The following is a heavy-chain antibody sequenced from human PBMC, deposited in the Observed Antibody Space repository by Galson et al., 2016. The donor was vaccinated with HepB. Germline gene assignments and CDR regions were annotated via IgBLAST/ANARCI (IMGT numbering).Heavy chain of an antibody. V-gene: IGHV4-39*01. CDR3: ASEYSSSSDYYGMHV. CDR2: MYNSGSA. J-gene: IGHJ6*02. CDR1: GVSISSSNYY. D-gene: IGHD6-6*01. Sequence: SETLSLTCTVSGVSISSSNYYWGWIRQPPGKGLEWIGSMYNSGSAYYSPSLKSRVSISADTSKNQFSLRLNSVTAADTAVYYCASEYSSSSDYYGMHVWGQGTTVTVSS.